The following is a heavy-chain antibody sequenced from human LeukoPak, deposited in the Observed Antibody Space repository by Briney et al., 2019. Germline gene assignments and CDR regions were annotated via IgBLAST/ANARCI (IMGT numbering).Heavy chain of an antibody. CDR3: AREEAYCTSTSCYFDY. J-gene: IGHJ4*02. CDR1: GYTFTDYY. Sequence: GASVKVSCKASGYTFTDYYMHWVRQAPGQGLEWMGWINPNSGGTNYAQKFRGRVTMTRDTSISTAYMELSRLTSDDTAVYYCAREEAYCTSTSCYFDYWGQGTLVTVSS. D-gene: IGHD2-2*01. V-gene: IGHV1-2*02. CDR2: INPNSGGT.